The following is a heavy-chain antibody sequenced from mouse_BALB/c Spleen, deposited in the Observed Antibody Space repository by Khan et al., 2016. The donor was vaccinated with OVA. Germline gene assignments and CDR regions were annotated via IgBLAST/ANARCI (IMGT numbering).Heavy chain of an antibody. CDR3: ARLEDI. Sequence: QMQLEESGPGLVAPSKSLSITCTVSGFSLTTDGVHWVRKTPGKGLEWLGGIWADGGVHYYSALMSRLCTSKDNPKSQVFLKNNSLRTGDTAMYYGARLEDIWGQGTTLTVSS. CDR2: IWADGGV. D-gene: IGHD1-3*01. J-gene: IGHJ2*01. CDR1: GFSLTTDG. V-gene: IGHV2-9*02.